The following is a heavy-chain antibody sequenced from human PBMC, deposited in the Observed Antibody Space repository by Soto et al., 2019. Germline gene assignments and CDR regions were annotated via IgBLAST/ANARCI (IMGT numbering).Heavy chain of an antibody. CDR3: ARDDSSGYYYSAFDH. V-gene: IGHV1-2*02. CDR1: GYTFTGYY. Sequence: QVQLVQSGAEVKKPGASVKVSCKASGYTFTGYYMHWVRQAPGQGLEWMGWINPNSGGTNYAQKFQGRVTMTRDTSISTAYMELSRLRSDDTAVYYCARDDSSGYYYSAFDHWGQGTLVTVSS. CDR2: INPNSGGT. J-gene: IGHJ4*02. D-gene: IGHD3-22*01.